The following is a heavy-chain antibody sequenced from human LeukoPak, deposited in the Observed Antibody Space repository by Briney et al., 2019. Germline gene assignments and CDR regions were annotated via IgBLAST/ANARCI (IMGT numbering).Heavy chain of an antibody. V-gene: IGHV3-30*18. CDR1: GFTFSSYG. CDR2: ISYDGSNK. Sequence: PGGSLRLSCAASGFTFSSYGMHWVRQAPGKGLEWVAVISYDGSNKYYADSVKGRFTISRDNSKNTLYLQMNSLRAEDTAVYYCAKDRSGWYSIFYSAVDYWGQGTLVTVSS. CDR3: AKDRSGWYSIFYSAVDY. J-gene: IGHJ4*02. D-gene: IGHD6-19*01.